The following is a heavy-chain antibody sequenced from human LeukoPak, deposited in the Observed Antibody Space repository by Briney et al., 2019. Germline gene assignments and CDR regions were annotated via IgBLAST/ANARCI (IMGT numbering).Heavy chain of an antibody. J-gene: IGHJ3*02. CDR1: GFTFSSYW. CDR3: AREGPDAFDI. Sequence: PGGSLRLSCAASGFTFSSYWMSWVRQAPGKGLEWVANIKQGGSEKDYVDSVKGRFTISRDNAKNSLYLQMNSLRTEDTAVYYCAREGPDAFDIWGQGTMVTASS. V-gene: IGHV3-7*01. CDR2: IKQGGSEK.